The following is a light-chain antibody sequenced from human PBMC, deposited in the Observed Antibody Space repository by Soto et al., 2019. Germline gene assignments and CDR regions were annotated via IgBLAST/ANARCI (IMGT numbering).Light chain of an antibody. V-gene: IGKV1-5*03. J-gene: IGKJ1*01. Sequence: IQITQSPSTLSGSVGDRVTITCRASQTISSWLAWYQQKPGKAPKLLIYKASTLKSGVPSRFSGSGSGTEFTLTISSLQPDDFATYYCQNYNSYSEEFGQGTKVDIK. CDR2: KAS. CDR1: QTISSW. CDR3: QNYNSYSEE.